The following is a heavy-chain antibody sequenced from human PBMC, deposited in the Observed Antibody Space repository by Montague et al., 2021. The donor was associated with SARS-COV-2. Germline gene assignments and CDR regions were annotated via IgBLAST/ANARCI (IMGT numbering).Heavy chain of an antibody. Sequence: SETLSLTCTVSGGSVSSSSYYWGWIRQPPGKGLEWIGSIYYTGSTYYNPSLKSRVTISVDTSKNQFSLKLSSVTAADTAVCYCARHITGSGNAFDIWGQGTMVTVSS. V-gene: IGHV4-39*01. CDR3: ARHITGSGNAFDI. CDR2: IYYTGST. J-gene: IGHJ3*02. D-gene: IGHD3-10*01. CDR1: GGSVSSSSYY.